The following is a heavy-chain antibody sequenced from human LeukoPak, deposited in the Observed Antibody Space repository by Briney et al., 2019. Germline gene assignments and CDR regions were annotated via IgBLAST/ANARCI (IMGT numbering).Heavy chain of an antibody. CDR1: GFTLDDYA. CDR2: ISWNSGSI. CDR3: AKGGDYDILTGIDY. Sequence: GGSLRLSLAASGFTLDDYAIHLGRQASGEGLEWGSGISWNSGSIGYADSVKGRFTISRDNAKNSLYLQMNSLRAEDTALYYCAKGGDYDILTGIDYWGQGTLVTVSS. J-gene: IGHJ4*02. D-gene: IGHD3-9*01. V-gene: IGHV3-9*01.